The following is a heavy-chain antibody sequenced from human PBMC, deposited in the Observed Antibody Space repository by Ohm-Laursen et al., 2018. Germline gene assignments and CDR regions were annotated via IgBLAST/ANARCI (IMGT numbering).Heavy chain of an antibody. D-gene: IGHD1-14*01. Sequence: SLRLSCSASEISFSSYGMHWVRQAPGKGLEWVAVIGHDGSAKFYADSVKGRFTISRDNSKNTLYLQMSSLRVEDTAVYYCTKGLSGGTGHGNWFDPWGQGTLVIVSS. CDR3: TKGLSGGTGHGNWFDP. J-gene: IGHJ5*02. CDR2: IGHDGSAK. CDR1: EISFSSYG. V-gene: IGHV3-30*18.